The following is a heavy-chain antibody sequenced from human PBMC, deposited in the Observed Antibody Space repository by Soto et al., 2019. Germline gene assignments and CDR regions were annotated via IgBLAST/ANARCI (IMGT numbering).Heavy chain of an antibody. CDR1: GGSISSSSYY. J-gene: IGHJ6*02. D-gene: IGHD3-16*01. V-gene: IGHV4-39*07. CDR3: ARAMGDWGTYYYYYGLDV. Sequence: SETLSLTCTVSGGSISSSSYYWGWIRQPPGKGLEWIGSIYYSGATNYNPSLKSRVAMSADTSKNKFSLNLSSVTAADTAIYYCARAMGDWGTYYYYYGLDVWGQGTTGTVSS. CDR2: IYYSGAT.